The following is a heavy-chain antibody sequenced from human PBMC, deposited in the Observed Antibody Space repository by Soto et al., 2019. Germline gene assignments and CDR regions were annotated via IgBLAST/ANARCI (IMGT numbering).Heavy chain of an antibody. CDR3: ASGGNWFDP. V-gene: IGHV4-59*01. Sequence: TSETLSLTCNVSGGSISNYYWTWIRQSPEKGLEWIGYMYYDGNINYNPSLKSRVTISIDTSKNQFSLTLKSVTAADPAVYYCASGGNWFDPWGQGVLVTVSS. J-gene: IGHJ5*02. CDR1: GGSISNYY. CDR2: MYYDGNI. D-gene: IGHD3-16*01.